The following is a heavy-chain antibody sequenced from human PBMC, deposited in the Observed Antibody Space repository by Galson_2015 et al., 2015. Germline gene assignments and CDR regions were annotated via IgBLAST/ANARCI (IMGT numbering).Heavy chain of an antibody. D-gene: IGHD2-8*01. V-gene: IGHV3-7*01. Sequence: SLRLSCAASGFTFRNYWMTWVRQAPGKGLEWVANIHQHGTEKYSVDSVQGRFTISRDNAKNSLSLQMNSLRAEDTAVYYCARLNGPLFDYWGQGTLVTVSS. J-gene: IGHJ4*02. CDR1: GFTFRNYW. CDR3: ARLNGPLFDY. CDR2: IHQHGTEK.